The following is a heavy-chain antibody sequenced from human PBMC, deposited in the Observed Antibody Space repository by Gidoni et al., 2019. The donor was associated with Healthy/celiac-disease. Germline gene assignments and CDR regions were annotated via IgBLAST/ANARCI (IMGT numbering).Heavy chain of an antibody. CDR1: GGSFSGYH. CDR2: INHSGST. CDR3: ARVVIGAGYGGNSANDAFDI. V-gene: IGHV4-34*01. Sequence: QVQLQQWGAGLLKPSETLPLTCAVYGGSFSGYHWSWISQPPGKGLEWIGEINHSGSTNYNPSLKSRVTISVDTSKNQFSLKLSSVTAADTAVYYCARVVIGAGYGGNSANDAFDIWGQGTMVTVSS. D-gene: IGHD3-16*02. J-gene: IGHJ3*02.